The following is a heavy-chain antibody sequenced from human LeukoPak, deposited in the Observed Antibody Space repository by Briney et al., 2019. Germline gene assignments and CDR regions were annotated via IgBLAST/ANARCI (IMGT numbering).Heavy chain of an antibody. CDR3: ARRSDIVATIDF. D-gene: IGHD5-12*01. Sequence: GGTLRLSCAASGFTFTTYGMSWVRQAPGKGLEWVSSISRSSSFTFYADSVKGRFTVSRDNAKNSLYLQMNSLRVEDTALYYCARRSDIVATIDFWGQGTLVTVSS. CDR2: ISRSSSFT. V-gene: IGHV3-21*01. J-gene: IGHJ4*02. CDR1: GFTFTTYG.